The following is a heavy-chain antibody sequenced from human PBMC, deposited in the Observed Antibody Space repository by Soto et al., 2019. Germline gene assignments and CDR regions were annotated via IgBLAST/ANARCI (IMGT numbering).Heavy chain of an antibody. V-gene: IGHV3-23*01. D-gene: IGHD2-8*02. J-gene: IGHJ3*02. Sequence: GALRLSCAASGFTCSSYDMSWVRQAPGKGLEWVSTILVGGSTHYPDSVKGRFTISRDNSKNTVFLQMNSLTAGDTAVYYCAKATATGGGAFDICGQGTMVTVSS. CDR3: AKATATGGGAFDI. CDR1: GFTCSSYD. CDR2: ILVGGST.